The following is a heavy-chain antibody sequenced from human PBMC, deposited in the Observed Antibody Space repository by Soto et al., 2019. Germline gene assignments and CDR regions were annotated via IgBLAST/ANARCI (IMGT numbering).Heavy chain of an antibody. J-gene: IGHJ4*02. Sequence: EVQLVESGGGLVQPGESLRLSCAASGFTFSSYWMHWIRQAPGKGLVWVSRVSSDGSSTVYATSVKGRLTISRDNAKITLYLQMNSLSDEDTAVYYCARGLPNYSSFDSWGQGTLVTVSS. CDR3: ARGLPNYSSFDS. CDR1: GFTFSSYW. D-gene: IGHD4-4*01. V-gene: IGHV3-74*01. CDR2: VSSDGSST.